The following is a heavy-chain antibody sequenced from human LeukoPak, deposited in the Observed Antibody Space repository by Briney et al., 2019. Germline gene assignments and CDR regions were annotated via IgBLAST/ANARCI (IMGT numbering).Heavy chain of an antibody. CDR1: GFTFDDYA. J-gene: IGHJ6*03. D-gene: IGHD3-16*01. CDR2: ISWNSGSI. Sequence: PGGSLRLSCAASGFTFDDYAMHWVRQAPGKGLEWVSGISWNSGSIGYADSVKGRFTISRDNAKNSLYLQMNSLRAEDMALYYCAKSFGAALDYYYYYMDVWGKGTTVTVSS. V-gene: IGHV3-9*03. CDR3: AKSFGAALDYYYYYMDV.